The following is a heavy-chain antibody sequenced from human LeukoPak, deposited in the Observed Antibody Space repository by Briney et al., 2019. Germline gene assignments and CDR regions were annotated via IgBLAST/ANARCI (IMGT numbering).Heavy chain of an antibody. Sequence: GGSLRLSCAASGFTVSSNYMTWVRQAPGKGLEWVSVIYSGGITYYADSVKGRFAISRDNSKKTIYLQMNSLRAEDTAVYYCASYNPYYWGQGTLVTVSS. CDR1: GFTVSSNY. J-gene: IGHJ4*02. D-gene: IGHD1-1*01. V-gene: IGHV3-53*01. CDR3: ASYNPYY. CDR2: IYSGGIT.